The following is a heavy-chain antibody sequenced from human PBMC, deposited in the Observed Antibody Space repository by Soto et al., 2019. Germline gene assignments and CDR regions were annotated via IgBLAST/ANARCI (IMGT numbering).Heavy chain of an antibody. Sequence: GGSLRLSCAASGFTFSNAWMSWVRQAPGKGLEWVGRIKSKTDGGTTDYAAPVKGRFTISRDDSKNTLYLQMNSLKTEDTAVYYCTTDNYVLRYFDWLNPSIFGDAFDIWGQGTMVTVSS. CDR1: GFTFSNAW. J-gene: IGHJ3*02. CDR2: IKSKTDGGTT. CDR3: TTDNYVLRYFDWLNPSIFGDAFDI. D-gene: IGHD3-9*01. V-gene: IGHV3-15*01.